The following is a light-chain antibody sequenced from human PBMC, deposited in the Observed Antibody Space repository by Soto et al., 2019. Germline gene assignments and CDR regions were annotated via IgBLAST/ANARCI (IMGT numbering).Light chain of an antibody. CDR2: GAS. J-gene: IGKJ1*01. V-gene: IGKV3-15*01. CDR1: QSVGSD. Sequence: EIVMTQSPATLSVSAGARATLSCRASQSVGSDLFWYRQKPGQAPRLLIYGASNGATGVPDRFSGSGSGTVFTLTISSLQPDDFATYFCLHHNSYSQTFGQGTKVDIK. CDR3: LHHNSYSQT.